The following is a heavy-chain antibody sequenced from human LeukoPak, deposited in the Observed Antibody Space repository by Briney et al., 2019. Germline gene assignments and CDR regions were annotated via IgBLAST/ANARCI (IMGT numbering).Heavy chain of an antibody. CDR3: AREVSSIAARPPWFDP. CDR1: GYTFTDYS. V-gene: IGHV1-2*02. J-gene: IGHJ5*02. Sequence: ASVKVSCKASGYTFTDYSMHWVRQAPGQGLEWMGWINPNSGGANYAQKFQGRVTMTRDTSISTAYMELSRLRCDDTAVYYCAREVSSIAARPPWFDPWGQGTLVTVSS. D-gene: IGHD6-6*01. CDR2: INPNSGGA.